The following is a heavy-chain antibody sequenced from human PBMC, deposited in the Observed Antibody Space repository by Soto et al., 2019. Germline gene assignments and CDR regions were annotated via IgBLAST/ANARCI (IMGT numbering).Heavy chain of an antibody. J-gene: IGHJ5*02. Sequence: SETLSLTCTVSGDAISSGGYSWNWIRQPPGKGLEWIGYTYYTGGASYNKSLKSRVTISVDTSKNQFSLKMTSMTAADTATYYCARDQRDGYWFDPWGQGTLVTVSS. CDR1: GDAISSGGYS. V-gene: IGHV4-30-2*01. CDR3: ARDQRDGYWFDP. CDR2: TYYTGGA. D-gene: IGHD3-10*01.